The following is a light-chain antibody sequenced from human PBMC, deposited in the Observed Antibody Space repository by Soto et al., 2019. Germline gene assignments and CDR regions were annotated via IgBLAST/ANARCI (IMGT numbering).Light chain of an antibody. Sequence: EIHLTQSPSFLSASLGDRLTITCRSSHSISSWLAWYQQKPVKAPELLIYAASILQSEVPSRFRGSGSGTDFTLTISSLQPEDFASYYCQQSYNVLSWTFGQGTKVDI. CDR3: QQSYNVLSWT. CDR2: AAS. J-gene: IGKJ1*01. CDR1: HSISSW. V-gene: IGKV1-39*01.